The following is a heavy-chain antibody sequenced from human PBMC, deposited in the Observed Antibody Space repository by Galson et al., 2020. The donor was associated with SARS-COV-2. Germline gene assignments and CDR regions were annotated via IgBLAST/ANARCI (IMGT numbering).Heavy chain of an antibody. J-gene: IGHJ4*02. D-gene: IGHD3-10*01. CDR1: GFTFSNYP. CDR2: ISYDGSNK. Sequence: GGSLRLSCAASGFTFSNYPMHWVRQAPGKGLEWVAVISYDGSNKYYADSVKGRFTISRDNSENTLYLQMNSLRAEDTAVYYCARSESGSYYNPYFDYWGQGTLVTVSS. CDR3: ARSESGSYYNPYFDY. V-gene: IGHV3-30*04.